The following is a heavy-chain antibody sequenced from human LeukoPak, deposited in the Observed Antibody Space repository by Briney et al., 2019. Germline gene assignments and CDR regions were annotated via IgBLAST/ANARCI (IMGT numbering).Heavy chain of an antibody. V-gene: IGHV1-8*01. D-gene: IGHD2-15*01. CDR1: GYTFTSYD. CDR2: MNPNSGNT. J-gene: IGHJ4*02. CDR3: ARGHRYCSGGSCDYYFDY. Sequence: ASVKVSCKASGYTFTSYDIHWVRNATGQGLEWTGWMNPNSGNTGYAQKFQGRVTMTRNTSISKAYMELSSLRSEDTAVYYCARGHRYCSGGSCDYYFDYWGQRTLVTVSS.